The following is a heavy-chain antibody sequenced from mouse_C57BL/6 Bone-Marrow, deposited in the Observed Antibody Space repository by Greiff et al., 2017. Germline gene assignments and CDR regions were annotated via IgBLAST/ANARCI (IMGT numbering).Heavy chain of an antibody. V-gene: IGHV1-64*01. J-gene: IGHJ1*03. CDR2: IHPNSGST. CDR1: GYTFTSYW. D-gene: IGHD3-3*01. Sequence: QVQLKQPGAELVKPGASVKLSCKASGYTFTSYWMHWVKQRPGQGLEWIGMIHPNSGSTNYNEKFKSKATLTVDKSSSTAYMQLSSLTSEDSAVYYCARRGQLLPYWYFDVWGTGTTVTVSS. CDR3: ARRGQLLPYWYFDV.